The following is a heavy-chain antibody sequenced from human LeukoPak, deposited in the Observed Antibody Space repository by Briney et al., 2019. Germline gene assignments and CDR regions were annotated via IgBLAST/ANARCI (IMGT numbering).Heavy chain of an antibody. V-gene: IGHV3-23*01. CDR1: GFTFNNYA. CDR3: AKDQGIQLWLKYFQH. J-gene: IGHJ1*01. D-gene: IGHD5-18*01. CDR2: ISGSGGTT. Sequence: GGSLRLSCAASGFTFNNYAMTWVRQAQGKGLEWVSAISGSGGTTLYADSVKGRFTISRDNSKSTLYLQMNSLRAEDTAVYYCAKDQGIQLWLKYFQHWGQGTLVTVSS.